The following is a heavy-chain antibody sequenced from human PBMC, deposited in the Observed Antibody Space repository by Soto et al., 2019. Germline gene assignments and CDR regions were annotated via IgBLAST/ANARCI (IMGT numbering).Heavy chain of an antibody. D-gene: IGHD6-13*01. J-gene: IGHJ6*03. Sequence: GGSLRLSCAASGFTSSSYSMNWVRQAPGKGLEWVSYISSSSSTIYYADSEKGRFTISRDKAKYSTYLQMNSLRAEDTAMYYCAVIAAAATAPYYYYMDVWGKGTTVTVSS. CDR3: AVIAAAATAPYYYYMDV. V-gene: IGHV3-48*01. CDR1: GFTSSSYS. CDR2: ISSSSSTI.